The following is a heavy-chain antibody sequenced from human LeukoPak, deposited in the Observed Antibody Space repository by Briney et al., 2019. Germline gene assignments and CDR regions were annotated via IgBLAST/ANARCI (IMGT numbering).Heavy chain of an antibody. D-gene: IGHD1-26*01. Sequence: GGSLRLSCVTSGFTFSNYAMHWVRQAPGKGLEWVAVIQFDGRNKDRADSVKGRFTISRDNSKNTLYLQMNSLRAEDTAVYYCAKDGADWGQGTLVSVSS. J-gene: IGHJ4*02. CDR1: GFTFSNYA. V-gene: IGHV3-30*02. CDR3: AKDGAD. CDR2: IQFDGRNK.